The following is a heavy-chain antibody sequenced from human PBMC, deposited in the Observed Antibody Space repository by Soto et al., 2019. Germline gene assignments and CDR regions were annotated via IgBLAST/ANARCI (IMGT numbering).Heavy chain of an antibody. V-gene: IGHV3-53*01. Sequence: EVQLVESGGGLIQPGGSLRLSCAVSGFTVSNNYMSWVRQAPGKGLEGVSVIYSGGYTAYGDSVKGRFTISRDNSKNTLILQVNSRRADVRAVYSVGTYGGGGGYWGQGTLVTVSS. CDR2: IYSGGYT. J-gene: IGHJ4*02. CDR1: GFTVSNNY. CDR3: GTYGGGGGY. D-gene: IGHD4-17*01.